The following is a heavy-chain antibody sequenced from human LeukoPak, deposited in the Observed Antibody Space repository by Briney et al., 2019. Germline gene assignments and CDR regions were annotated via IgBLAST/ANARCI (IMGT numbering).Heavy chain of an antibody. V-gene: IGHV4-61*02. Sequence: SETLSLTCTVSGGSISSGSYYWSWIRQPAGKGLEWIGRIYTSGSTNYNPSLKSRVTISVDTSKNQFSLKLSSVTAADTAVYYCARGLLGRGDYWGQGTLVTVSP. CDR2: IYTSGST. CDR1: GGSISSGSYY. D-gene: IGHD1-26*01. CDR3: ARGLLGRGDY. J-gene: IGHJ4*02.